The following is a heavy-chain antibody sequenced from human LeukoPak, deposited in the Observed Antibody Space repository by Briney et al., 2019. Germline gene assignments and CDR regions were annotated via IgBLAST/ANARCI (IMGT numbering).Heavy chain of an antibody. CDR1: GGSISSGGYH. Sequence: SETLSLTCTVSGGSISSGGYHWSWIRQHPGKGLEWIGYNYFSGSTYYNPSLKSRVTISGDTSKNQFSLKLSSVTAADTAVYYCARDLMLTSGAFDIWGQGTMVTVSS. V-gene: IGHV4-31*03. CDR2: NYFSGST. D-gene: IGHD4-17*01. J-gene: IGHJ3*02. CDR3: ARDLMLTSGAFDI.